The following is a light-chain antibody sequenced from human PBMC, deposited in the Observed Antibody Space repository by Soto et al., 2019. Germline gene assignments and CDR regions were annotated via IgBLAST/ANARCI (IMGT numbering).Light chain of an antibody. V-gene: IGKV1-17*03. CDR3: LQHNTYPQT. Sequence: DIQMTQSPSAMSASVGDRVTITCRASQGINNLLGWFQQKPGTAPKRLIYAASSLESGVPSRFSGSGSGTEFTLTISSLQPEDFATYYCLQHNTYPQTFGQGTKVDIK. CDR1: QGINNL. J-gene: IGKJ1*01. CDR2: AAS.